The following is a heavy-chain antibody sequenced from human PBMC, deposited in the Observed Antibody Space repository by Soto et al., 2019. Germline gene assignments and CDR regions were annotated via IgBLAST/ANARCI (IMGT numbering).Heavy chain of an antibody. CDR2: ISPYNGNT. V-gene: IGHV1-18*01. CDR3: ARAALVVTELLSGMDV. Sequence: QVQLVQSGTEVKKPGASVKVSCKASGYSFSDYGITWVRQAPGQGLDWMGWISPYNGNTNYAQKFQGRVTMTTDTXTXXAYMELRSLRSDDTAVYYCARAALVVTELLSGMDVWGQGTTVTVSS. CDR1: GYSFSDYG. D-gene: IGHD1-7*01. J-gene: IGHJ6*02.